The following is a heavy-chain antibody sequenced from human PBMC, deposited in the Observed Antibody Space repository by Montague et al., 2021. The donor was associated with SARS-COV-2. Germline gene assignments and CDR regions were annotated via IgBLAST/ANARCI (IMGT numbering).Heavy chain of an antibody. CDR2: FDWDDDK. V-gene: IGHV2-70*11. Sequence: PALVKPTQTLTLTCTFSGFSLSTRGLCVSWIRQPPGKALEWLARFDWDDDKYYSTSLKTRLTISKDTSKNQVVLTMTNMDPVDTATYYCARMSAGATIAFDYWGQGTLVTVSS. CDR1: GFSLSTRGLC. CDR3: ARMSAGATIAFDY. J-gene: IGHJ4*02. D-gene: IGHD1-26*01.